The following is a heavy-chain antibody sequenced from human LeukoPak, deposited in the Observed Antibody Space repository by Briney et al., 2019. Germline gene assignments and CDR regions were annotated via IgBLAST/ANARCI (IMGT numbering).Heavy chain of an antibody. Sequence: QSGGSLRLSCAASGFTFSSYEMNWVRQAPGKGLGRVSYISSSGSTIYYADSVKGRFTISRDNAKNSLYLQMNSLRAEDTAVYYCAAGVWGSIDYWGQGTLVTVSS. CDR2: ISSSGSTI. D-gene: IGHD3-16*01. J-gene: IGHJ4*02. CDR3: AAGVWGSIDY. V-gene: IGHV3-48*03. CDR1: GFTFSSYE.